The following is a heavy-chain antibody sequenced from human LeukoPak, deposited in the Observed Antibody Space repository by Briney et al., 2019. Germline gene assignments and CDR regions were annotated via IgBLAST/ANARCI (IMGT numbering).Heavy chain of an antibody. CDR1: GGSISSYY. CDR3: ARQAYDILTGYAALDY. V-gene: IGHV4-59*08. J-gene: IGHJ4*02. CDR2: IYYSGST. Sequence: SETLSLTCTVSGGSISSYYWSWIRQPPGKGLEWIGYIYYSGSTNYNPSLKSRVTISVGTSKNQFSLKLSSVTAADTAVYYCARQAYDILTGYAALDYWGQGTLVTVSS. D-gene: IGHD3-9*01.